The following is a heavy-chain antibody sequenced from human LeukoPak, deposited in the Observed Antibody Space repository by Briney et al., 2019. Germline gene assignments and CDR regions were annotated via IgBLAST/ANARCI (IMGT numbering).Heavy chain of an antibody. CDR2: FDPAAGTT. CDR1: GDILTELS. J-gene: IGHJ4*02. V-gene: IGHV1-24*01. D-gene: IGHD2-21*01. CDR3: ATLVVPAAKRGL. Sequence: ASVKVACKVSGDILTELSIHWVRQTPGKGFEWMGGFDPAAGTTLYAQTFQDRIIMTEDTSTGTTSVELGSLTSDDTAIYYCATLVVPAAKRGLWGQGTLVTVSS.